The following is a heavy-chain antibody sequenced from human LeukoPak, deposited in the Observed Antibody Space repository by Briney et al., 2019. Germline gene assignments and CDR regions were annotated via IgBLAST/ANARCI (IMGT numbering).Heavy chain of an antibody. CDR2: ISYDGSNK. V-gene: IGHV3-30*01. J-gene: IGHJ4*02. Sequence: GGSLRLSCAASGFTFSSYAMHWVRQAPGKGLEWVAVISYDGSNKYYAHSVKGRFTISRDNSKNTLYLQVNSLRAEDTAVYYCARGRGMSTITACDYWGQGTLVTVSS. D-gene: IGHD5-24*01. CDR3: ARGRGMSTITACDY. CDR1: GFTFSSYA.